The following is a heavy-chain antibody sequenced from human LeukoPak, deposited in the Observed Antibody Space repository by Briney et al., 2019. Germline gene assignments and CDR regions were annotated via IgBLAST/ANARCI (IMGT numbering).Heavy chain of an antibody. V-gene: IGHV3-30-3*01. J-gene: IGHJ4*02. D-gene: IGHD6-19*01. CDR2: ISYDGDKR. CDR3: ARTFGSGWYDPLTY. CDR1: GFTFSDFV. Sequence: PGGSLRLSCAASGFTFSDFVMHWVRQAPGKGLEWVAIISYDGDKRGYTHSVKGRFTISRDNSNNTLFLQMTSLRAEDTAVYYCARTFGSGWYDPLTYWGQGTLVTVSS.